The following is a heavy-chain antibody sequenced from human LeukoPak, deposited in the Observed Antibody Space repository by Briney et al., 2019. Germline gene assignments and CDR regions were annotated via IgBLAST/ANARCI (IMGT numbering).Heavy chain of an antibody. J-gene: IGHJ4*02. V-gene: IGHV3-23*01. Sequence: GGSLRLSCAASGFTFSSYAMSWVRQAPGKGLEWVSAISGSGGSTYYADSVKGRFTISRDNSKNTLYLQMNSLRAEDTAVYYCARTYYDILTGYFGNPTYHFGYWGQGTLVTVSS. CDR2: ISGSGGST. CDR3: ARTYYDILTGYFGNPTYHFGY. D-gene: IGHD3-9*01. CDR1: GFTFSSYA.